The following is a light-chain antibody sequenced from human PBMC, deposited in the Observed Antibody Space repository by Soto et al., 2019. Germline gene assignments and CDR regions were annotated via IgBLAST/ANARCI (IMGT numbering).Light chain of an antibody. Sequence: QSALTQPASVSGSPGQSITISCTGTSSDVGGYNYVSWYHQHPGKAPKLFIYYFIIRPSGFSNLFFGSKFGNTASLTFFGLQAEDEVDYSCSSYTRSSNYVFGTGTKVTVL. CDR3: SSYTRSSNYV. V-gene: IGLV2-14*01. J-gene: IGLJ1*01. CDR2: YFI. CDR1: SSDVGGYNY.